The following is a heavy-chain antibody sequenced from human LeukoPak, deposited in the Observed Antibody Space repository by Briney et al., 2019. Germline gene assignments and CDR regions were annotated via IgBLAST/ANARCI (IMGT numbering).Heavy chain of an antibody. V-gene: IGHV1-69*05. Sequence: TVKVSCKASGGTFSSYAISWVRQAPGQGLEWMGGIIPIFGTANYAQKFQGRVTITTDESTSTAYMELSSLRSEDTAVYYCATQPGDFWSGYYKTPRGDWFDPWGQGTLVTVSS. J-gene: IGHJ5*02. CDR3: ATQPGDFWSGYYKTPRGDWFDP. CDR1: GGTFSSYA. D-gene: IGHD3-3*01. CDR2: IIPIFGTA.